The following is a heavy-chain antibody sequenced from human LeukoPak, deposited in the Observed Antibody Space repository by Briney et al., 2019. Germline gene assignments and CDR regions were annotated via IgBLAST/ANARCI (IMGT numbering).Heavy chain of an antibody. CDR3: AKDRTPYSRSGGYYLGAFDL. CDR1: GFTFSSYA. Sequence: GGSLRPSCAASGFTFSSYAMTWVRQAPGKGLEWVSSLSGSGGGTWYAGSVKGRFTISRDNSNNVMYLQMNSLRAEDTAIYYCAKDRTPYSRSGGYYLGAFDLWGHGTMVIVSS. CDR2: LSGSGGGT. D-gene: IGHD3-10*01. J-gene: IGHJ3*01. V-gene: IGHV3-23*01.